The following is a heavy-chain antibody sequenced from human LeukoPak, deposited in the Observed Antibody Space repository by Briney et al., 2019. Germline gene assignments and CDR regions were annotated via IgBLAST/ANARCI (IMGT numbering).Heavy chain of an antibody. CDR2: ISGSGGTT. CDR3: AKSVGYNWNYRPDGNWFDP. D-gene: IGHD1-7*01. V-gene: IGHV3-23*01. CDR1: GFTFTNYA. J-gene: IGHJ5*02. Sequence: GGSLRLYCAASGFTFTNYAMTWVRQAPGKGLEWVSAISGSGGTTYYADSVRGRFSISRDNSKNTLYLQMNSLRVEDTAMYYCAKSVGYNWNYRPDGNWFDPWGQGTLVTVSS.